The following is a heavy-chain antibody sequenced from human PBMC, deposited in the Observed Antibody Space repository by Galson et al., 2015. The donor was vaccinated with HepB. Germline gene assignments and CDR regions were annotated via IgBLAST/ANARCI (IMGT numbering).Heavy chain of an antibody. Sequence: SLRLSCAASGFTFSSYSMNWVRQAPGKGLEWVSSISSSSSYIYYADSVKGRFTISRDNAKNSLYLQMNSLRAEDTAVYYCARDDSGSSPDAFDIWGQGTMVTVSS. J-gene: IGHJ3*02. CDR1: GFTFSSYS. CDR3: ARDDSGSSPDAFDI. CDR2: ISSSSSYI. V-gene: IGHV3-21*01. D-gene: IGHD1-26*01.